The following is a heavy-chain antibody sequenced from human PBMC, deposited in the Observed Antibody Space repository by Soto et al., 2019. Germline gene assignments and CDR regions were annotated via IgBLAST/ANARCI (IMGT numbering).Heavy chain of an antibody. CDR2: IYHSGST. J-gene: IGHJ5*02. V-gene: IGHV4-30-2*01. Sequence: QLQLQESGSGLVKPSQTLSLTCAVSGDFISSGGYSWSWIRQPPGKGLEWIGYIYHSGSTYYNPCLKSRVTISIDGSKNQFSLKLSSVTAADTAVYYCGRFYGDYYNWFDPWGQGTLVIVSS. D-gene: IGHD4-17*01. CDR3: GRFYGDYYNWFDP. CDR1: GDFISSGGYS.